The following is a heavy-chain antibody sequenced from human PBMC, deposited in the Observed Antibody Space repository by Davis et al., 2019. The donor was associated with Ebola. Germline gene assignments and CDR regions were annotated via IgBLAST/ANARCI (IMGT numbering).Heavy chain of an antibody. V-gene: IGHV3-53*01. J-gene: IGHJ4*02. CDR3: AKQGYGDYDQTFDS. CDR2: IYSGGNT. Sequence: GESLKISCVASGFTVSSNYMNWVRQAPGKGLEWVSLIYSGGNTYYADSVKGRFTISRDNSKNTLYLQMSRLRAEDTAVYYCAKQGYGDYDQTFDSWGQGTLVTVSS. D-gene: IGHD4-17*01. CDR1: GFTVSSNY.